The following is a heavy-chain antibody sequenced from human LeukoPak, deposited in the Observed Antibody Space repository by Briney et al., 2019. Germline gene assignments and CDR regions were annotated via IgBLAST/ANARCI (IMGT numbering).Heavy chain of an antibody. V-gene: IGHV1-18*01. J-gene: IGHJ5*02. CDR3: ARDGRHYYDSSGYYSVWFDP. CDR2: TSAYNGNT. CDR1: GYTFTSYG. D-gene: IGHD3-22*01. Sequence: ASVKVSCKASGYTFTSYGISWVRQAPGQGLEWMGWTSAYNGNTNYAQKLQGRVTMTTDTSTSTAYMELRSLRSDDTAVYYCARDGRHYYDSSGYYSVWFDPWGQGTLVTASS.